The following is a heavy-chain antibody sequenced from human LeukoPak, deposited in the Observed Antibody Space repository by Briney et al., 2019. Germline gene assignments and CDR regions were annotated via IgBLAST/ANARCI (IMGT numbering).Heavy chain of an antibody. CDR2: IYTRGST. J-gene: IGHJ5*02. D-gene: IGHD6-19*01. CDR1: GGSINSYY. V-gene: IGHV4-4*07. CDR3: ARRAVAGTMMWFDP. Sequence: SETLSLTCTVSGGSINSYYWGWIRQPAGKGLEWIGRIYTRGSTNYNPSLKSRITMSVDTSKNQFSLNLSSVTAADTAVYYCARRAVAGTMMWFDPWGQRTLVTVSS.